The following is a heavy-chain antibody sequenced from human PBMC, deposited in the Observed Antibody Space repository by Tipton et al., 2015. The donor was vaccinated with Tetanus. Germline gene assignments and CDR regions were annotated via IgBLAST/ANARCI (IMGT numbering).Heavy chain of an antibody. CDR1: GFTFSNFA. Sequence: SLRLSCVASGFTFSNFAMNWVRQAPGKGLEWVAVIPFDGRNERYADSVKGRFIISRDNSKNTLYLQMNSLRPEDTAVYYCAKEFQRARIRFFDSWGQGSQVTASS. CDR2: IPFDGRNE. CDR3: AKEFQRARIRFFDS. V-gene: IGHV3-30*18. D-gene: IGHD2-15*01. J-gene: IGHJ4*02.